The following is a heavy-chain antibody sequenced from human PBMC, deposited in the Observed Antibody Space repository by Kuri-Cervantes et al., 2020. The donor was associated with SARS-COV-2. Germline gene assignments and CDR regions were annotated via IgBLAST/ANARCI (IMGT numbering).Heavy chain of an antibody. V-gene: IGHV3-48*04. CDR2: ISSSGSTI. J-gene: IGHJ4*02. Sequence: GESLKISCAASGFTFSSYAMSWVRQAPGKGLEWVSYISSSGSTIYYADSVKGRFTISRDNAKNSLYLQMSSLRAEDTAVYYCSRDLRLGKSLDYWGQGTLVTVSS. CDR1: GFTFSSYA. CDR3: SRDLRLGKSLDY. D-gene: IGHD7-27*01.